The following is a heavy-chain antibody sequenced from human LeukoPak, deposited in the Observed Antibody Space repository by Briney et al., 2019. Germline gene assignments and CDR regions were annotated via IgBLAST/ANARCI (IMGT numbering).Heavy chain of an antibody. Sequence: GGSLRLSCEDSGFTFRSYEMNWVRQAPGKGLERIAYLSSSGSAFSYADSVKGRFTIARDNAKNSLHLQVNSLRAEDTAVYYCTRDHHRRHYDSQARNTFDIWGQGTMVTVSS. CDR2: LSSSGSAF. CDR1: GFTFRSYE. D-gene: IGHD3-22*01. J-gene: IGHJ3*02. CDR3: TRDHHRRHYDSQARNTFDI. V-gene: IGHV3-48*03.